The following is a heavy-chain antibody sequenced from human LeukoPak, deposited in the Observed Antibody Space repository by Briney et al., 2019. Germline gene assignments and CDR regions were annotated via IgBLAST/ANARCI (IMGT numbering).Heavy chain of an antibody. J-gene: IGHJ4*02. CDR1: GGSFSGYY. Sequence: SETLSLTCVVYGGSFSGYYWSWIRQPPGKGLEWIGEINHSGSTNYNPSLKSRVTISVDTSKNQFSLKLSSVTAADTAVYYCARGHGSYWGQGTLVTVSS. V-gene: IGHV4-34*01. CDR3: ARGHGSY. CDR2: INHSGST.